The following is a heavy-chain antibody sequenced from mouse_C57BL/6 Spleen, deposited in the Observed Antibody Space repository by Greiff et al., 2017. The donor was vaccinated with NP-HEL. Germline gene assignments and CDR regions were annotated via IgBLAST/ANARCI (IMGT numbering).Heavy chain of an antibody. CDR3: TRGWNPYGYYAMDY. CDR1: GFTFSSYA. J-gene: IGHJ4*01. V-gene: IGHV5-9-1*02. D-gene: IGHD2-10*02. Sequence: EVPLVESGEGLVKPGGSLKLSFAASGFTFSSYAMSWVRQTPEKRLEWVAYISSGGDYIYYADTVKGRFTISRDNARNTLFLRMSILKSEDTAMYYCTRGWNPYGYYAMDYWGQGTSVTVSS. CDR2: ISSGGDYI.